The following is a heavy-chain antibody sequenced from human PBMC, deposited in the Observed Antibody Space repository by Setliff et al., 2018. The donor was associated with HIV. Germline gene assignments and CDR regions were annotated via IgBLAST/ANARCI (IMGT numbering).Heavy chain of an antibody. V-gene: IGHV4-39*01. CDR1: GGSISSSSYY. J-gene: IGHJ4*02. Sequence: SETLSLTCNVSGGSISSSSYYWGWIRQPPGKGLEWIGGTYYSGSTFYNPSLKSRVTISVDTSKNQFSLKLSSVTAADTAVYYCARTGFYDFWSDYYLYYFDYWGQGTLVTVSS. CDR2: TYYSGST. CDR3: ARTGFYDFWSDYYLYYFDY. D-gene: IGHD3-3*01.